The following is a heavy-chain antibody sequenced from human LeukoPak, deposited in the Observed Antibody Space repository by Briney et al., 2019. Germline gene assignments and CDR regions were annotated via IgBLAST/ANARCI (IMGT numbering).Heavy chain of an antibody. V-gene: IGHV4-59*01. CDR3: VRDRAAAGGWLDP. CDR1: GGSISTYF. D-gene: IGHD6-13*01. Sequence: SETLSLTCTVSGGSISTYFWNWIRQPPGKGLEWIGYVYYNGNTNYNPSLKSRLTISVDTSKNQFSLKLTSVTAADTAVYYCVRDRAAAGGWLDPWGQGALVTVSP. CDR2: VYYNGNT. J-gene: IGHJ5*02.